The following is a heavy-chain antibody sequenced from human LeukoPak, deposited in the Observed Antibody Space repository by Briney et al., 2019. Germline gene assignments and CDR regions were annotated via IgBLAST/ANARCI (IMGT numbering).Heavy chain of an antibody. J-gene: IGHJ3*02. Sequence: ASVKVSCKASGYTFTSYGISWVRQAPGQGLEWMGWISAYNGNTNYAQKLQGRVTMTTDTSTSIAYMELRSLRSDDTAVYYCARGLLWFGEFLYAFDIWGQGTMVTVSS. CDR2: ISAYNGNT. D-gene: IGHD3-10*01. V-gene: IGHV1-18*01. CDR3: ARGLLWFGEFLYAFDI. CDR1: GYTFTSYG.